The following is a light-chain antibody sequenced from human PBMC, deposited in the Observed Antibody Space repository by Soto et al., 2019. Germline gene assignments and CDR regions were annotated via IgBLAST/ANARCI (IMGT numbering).Light chain of an antibody. CDR2: DVS. V-gene: IGLV2-14*01. Sequence: QSALTQPASVSGSPGQSITISCTGTSSDVGGYNYVSWYQRHPGKAPKLMIYDVSNRPSGVSNRVSGSKSGNTASLTISGLQAEDEADYHCSSYTSTSIVLVTGTKVTVL. CDR3: SSYTSTSIV. CDR1: SSDVGGYNY. J-gene: IGLJ1*01.